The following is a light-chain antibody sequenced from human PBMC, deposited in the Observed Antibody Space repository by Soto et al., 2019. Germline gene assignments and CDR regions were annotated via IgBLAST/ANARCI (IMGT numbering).Light chain of an antibody. J-gene: IGKJ2*01. Sequence: EIVLTDYPATLFLSPGERATLSYRASQSVSSYLAWYHQKPGQTPRLLIYDASNRSTGIPARFSGSGSETDFTLTIISLEAEDFAGYYCQTRKNRPHTFGQGTKLEIK. V-gene: IGKV3-11*01. CDR2: DAS. CDR3: QTRKNRPHT. CDR1: QSVSSY.